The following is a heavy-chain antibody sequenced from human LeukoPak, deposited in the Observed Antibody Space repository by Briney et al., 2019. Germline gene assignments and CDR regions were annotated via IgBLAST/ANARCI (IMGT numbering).Heavy chain of an antibody. CDR1: GFTFSSYG. CDR2: ISYDGSNK. CDR3: ATRPRLDTAMA. Sequence: GGSLRLSCAASGFTFSSYGMHRVRQAPGKGLEWVAVISYDGSNKYYADSVKGRFTISRDNSKNTLYLQMNSLRAEDTAVYYCATRPRLDTAMAWGQETLVTVSS. V-gene: IGHV3-30*03. D-gene: IGHD5-18*01. J-gene: IGHJ5*02.